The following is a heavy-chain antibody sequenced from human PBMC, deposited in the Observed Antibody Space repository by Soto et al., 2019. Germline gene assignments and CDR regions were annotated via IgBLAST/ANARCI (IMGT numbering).Heavy chain of an antibody. V-gene: IGHV4-59*08. Sequence: SETLSLTCTVSGGSISSYYWSWIRQPPGKGLKWIGYIYYSGSTNYNPSLKSRVTISVDTSKNQFSLKLSSVTAADTAVYYCARTYYDFWSGRYYYYYYMDVWGKGTTVTVSS. D-gene: IGHD3-3*01. CDR1: GGSISSYY. CDR3: ARTYYDFWSGRYYYYYYMDV. CDR2: IYYSGST. J-gene: IGHJ6*03.